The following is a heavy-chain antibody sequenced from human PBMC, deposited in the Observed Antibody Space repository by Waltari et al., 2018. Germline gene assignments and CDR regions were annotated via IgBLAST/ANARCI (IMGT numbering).Heavy chain of an antibody. D-gene: IGHD2-15*01. Sequence: QVQLVQSGAEVKKPGASVKVSCKASGYTFTSYAMHWVRQAPGQRLEWMGWINAGNGNTKYSQKFQGRVTITRDTSASTAYMELSSLRSEDTAVYYCARVKRVVAATLYYYYYYGMDVWGQGTTVTVSS. J-gene: IGHJ6*02. CDR1: GYTFTSYA. CDR2: INAGNGNT. CDR3: ARVKRVVAATLYYYYYYGMDV. V-gene: IGHV1-3*01.